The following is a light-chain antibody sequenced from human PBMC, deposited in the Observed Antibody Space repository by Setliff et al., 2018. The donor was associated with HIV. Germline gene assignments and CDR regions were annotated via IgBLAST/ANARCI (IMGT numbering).Light chain of an antibody. CDR1: NSNVGADYD. CDR3: QSYDSSLSGWV. J-gene: IGLJ3*02. CDR2: LNT. Sequence: QSVLTQPPSVSGAPGQTVTISCAGSNSNVGADYDVHWYQHLPGTAPKLLVYLNTKRPSWVPDRFSASKSGASASLAITGLQAEDEADYYCQSYDSSLSGWVFGGGT. V-gene: IGLV1-40*01.